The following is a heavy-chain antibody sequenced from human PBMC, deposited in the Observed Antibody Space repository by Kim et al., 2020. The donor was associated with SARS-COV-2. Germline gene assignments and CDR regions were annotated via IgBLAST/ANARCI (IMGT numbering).Heavy chain of an antibody. J-gene: IGHJ6*03. CDR2: GSP. Sequence: GSPHCTPAPKSRATIPVDTSKNEFSLKLTSVTAADTAVYYCARENYYMDVWGKGTTVTVSS. CDR3: ARENYYMDV. V-gene: IGHV4-59*01.